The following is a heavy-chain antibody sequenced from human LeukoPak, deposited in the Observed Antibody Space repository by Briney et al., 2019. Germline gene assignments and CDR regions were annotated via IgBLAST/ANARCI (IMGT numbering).Heavy chain of an antibody. CDR2: ISYDGSNE. D-gene: IGHD2-2*01. V-gene: IGHV3-30*03. J-gene: IGHJ4*02. CDR1: GFTFSHYG. CDR3: ARDLNVVVPASNDY. Sequence: PTGGSLRLSCAASGFTFSHYGVHWVRQAPGKGLEWVAVISYDGSNEYYADSVKGRFTISRDIAKNSLFLQMNSLRVEDTAVYYCARDLNVVVPASNDYWGQGTLVTVSS.